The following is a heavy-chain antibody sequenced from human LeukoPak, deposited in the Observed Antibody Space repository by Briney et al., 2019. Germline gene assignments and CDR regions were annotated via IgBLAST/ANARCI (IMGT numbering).Heavy chain of an antibody. V-gene: IGHV4-34*01. CDR1: GGSFSGYY. D-gene: IGHD5-18*01. Sequence: SETLSLTCAVYGGSFSGYYWSWIRQPPGKGLEWIGEINHSGGTNYNPSLKSRVTISVDTSKNQFSLKLSSVTAADTAVYYCARASDTADAFDIWGQGTMVTVSS. J-gene: IGHJ3*02. CDR2: INHSGGT. CDR3: ARASDTADAFDI.